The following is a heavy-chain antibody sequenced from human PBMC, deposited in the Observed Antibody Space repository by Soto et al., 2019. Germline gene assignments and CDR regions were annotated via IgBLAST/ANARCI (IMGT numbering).Heavy chain of an antibody. V-gene: IGHV1-18*01. CDR2: ISLYSDGT. CDR3: ARDPHEYWSSYFFDP. D-gene: IGHD3-3*01. J-gene: IGHJ5*02. Sequence: GASVKVSCKTSGYTFSNYGITWVRQAPGQPLEWLGWISLYSDGTNYAQKFQGRVSMTTDTSTTTAYMEVRSLRSDDTAVYYCARDPHEYWSSYFFDPWGQGTLVTVSS. CDR1: GYTFSNYG.